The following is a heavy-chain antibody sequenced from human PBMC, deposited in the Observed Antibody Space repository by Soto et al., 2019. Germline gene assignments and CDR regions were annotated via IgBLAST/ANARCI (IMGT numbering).Heavy chain of an antibody. D-gene: IGHD1-1*01. V-gene: IGHV3-23*01. Sequence: PGGSLRLSCEASGFSISRFSMTWVRQAPGKGLDWVASISGDAETTSYADSVQGRFTISKDNSKNTVSLQMKSLTAEDTAVYYCAKGDSGTTPPYYFDHWGQGSLVTVSS. CDR2: ISGDAETT. CDR1: GFSISRFS. CDR3: AKGDSGTTPPYYFDH. J-gene: IGHJ4*02.